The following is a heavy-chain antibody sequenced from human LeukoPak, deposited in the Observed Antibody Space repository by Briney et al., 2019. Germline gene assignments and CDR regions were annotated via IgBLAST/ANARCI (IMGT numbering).Heavy chain of an antibody. Sequence: SVKVSCKASGGTFSSYAISWVRQAPGQGLEWMGRIIPILGIANYAQKFQGRVTITADKSTSTAYMELSSLRSEDTAVYYCARGVGDGYNLFDYWGQGTLVTVSS. CDR1: GGTFSSYA. V-gene: IGHV1-69*04. CDR2: IIPILGIA. D-gene: IGHD5-24*01. J-gene: IGHJ4*02. CDR3: ARGVGDGYNLFDY.